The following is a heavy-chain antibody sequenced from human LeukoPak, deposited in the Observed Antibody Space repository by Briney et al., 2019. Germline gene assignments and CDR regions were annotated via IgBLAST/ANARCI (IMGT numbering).Heavy chain of an antibody. D-gene: IGHD4-17*01. CDR3: ASGDYGDWDYYYYYMDV. CDR1: GFTFRRFG. V-gene: IGHV3-30*02. J-gene: IGHJ6*03. CDR2: IRTDGSNK. Sequence: GGSLRLSCVASGFTFRRFGMHWVRQAPGKGLDWVTFIRTDGSNKYYADSVKGRFTISRDNAKNSLYLQMNTLRAEDTAVYYCASGDYGDWDYYYYYMDVWGKGTTVTVSS.